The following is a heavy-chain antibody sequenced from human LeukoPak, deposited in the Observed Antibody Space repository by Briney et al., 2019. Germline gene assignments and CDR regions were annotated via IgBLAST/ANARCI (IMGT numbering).Heavy chain of an antibody. D-gene: IGHD2-15*01. CDR1: GFTFSSYA. V-gene: IGHV3-23*01. CDR3: AKETVVVVAATPDAFDI. CDR2: ISGSGGST. Sequence: PGGSLRLSCAASGFTFSSYAMSWVRQAPGKGLEWVSGISGSGGSTHYAVSVKDRFTISRDNSKNTLYLQMNSLRAEDTAVYYCAKETVVVVAATPDAFDIWGQGTMVTVSS. J-gene: IGHJ3*02.